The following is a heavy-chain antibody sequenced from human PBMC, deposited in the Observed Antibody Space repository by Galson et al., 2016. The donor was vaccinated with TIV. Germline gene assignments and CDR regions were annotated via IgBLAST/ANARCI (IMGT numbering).Heavy chain of an antibody. CDR1: GYTLSEIA. D-gene: IGHD3-22*01. CDR2: FDPEAGRT. Sequence: SVKVSCKVSGYTLSEIAMHWGRRAPGEGLEWVGGFDPEAGRTIYAQKFHGRVTVTEGTATDTAYMELNNLRSDDTAVYYCATVAWFPGLSLDSWGQGTLVIVSS. CDR3: ATVAWFPGLSLDS. J-gene: IGHJ4*02. V-gene: IGHV1-24*01.